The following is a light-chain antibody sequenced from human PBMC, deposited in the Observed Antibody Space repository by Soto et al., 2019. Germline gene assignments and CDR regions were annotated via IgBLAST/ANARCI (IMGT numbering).Light chain of an antibody. CDR1: QSISSW. Sequence: DIQMTQSPSSVSASVGDRVTITCRASQSISSWLAWYQQKPGTVPRLLIYAASSLQDGVPSRFSGSGAGTEFTLTITSLQPEDFGTYYCQQGDSFLITFGQGTRLEIK. CDR3: QQGDSFLIT. CDR2: AAS. J-gene: IGKJ5*01. V-gene: IGKV1-12*01.